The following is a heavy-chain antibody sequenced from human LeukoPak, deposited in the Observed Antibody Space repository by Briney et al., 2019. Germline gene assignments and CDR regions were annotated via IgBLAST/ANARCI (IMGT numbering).Heavy chain of an antibody. CDR1: GFNFKYVW. V-gene: IGHV3-15*01. Sequence: NPGGSLRLSCAASGFNFKYVWMSWVRQAPGKGLEWVGRIRTKIDGETTDYGAPVKGRFTISRDDSKTTLYLQMNSLKTEDSAVYYCTTERNWELLRPYGMDIWGQGTTVTVSS. J-gene: IGHJ6*02. CDR2: IRTKIDGETT. D-gene: IGHD1-26*01. CDR3: TTERNWELLRPYGMDI.